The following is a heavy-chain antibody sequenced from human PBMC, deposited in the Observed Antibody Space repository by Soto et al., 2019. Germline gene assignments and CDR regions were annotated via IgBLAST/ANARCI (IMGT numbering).Heavy chain of an antibody. Sequence: PGGSLRLSCAASGFTFSDYYMSWIRQAPGKGLEWVSAISGSGGSTYYADSVKGRFTISRDNSKNTLYLQMNSLRAEETAVYYCSKVYHDSSGYLDYWCQGNLVTGSS. J-gene: IGHJ4*02. V-gene: IGHV3-23*01. CDR2: ISGSGGST. CDR1: GFTFSDYY. CDR3: SKVYHDSSGYLDY. D-gene: IGHD3-22*01.